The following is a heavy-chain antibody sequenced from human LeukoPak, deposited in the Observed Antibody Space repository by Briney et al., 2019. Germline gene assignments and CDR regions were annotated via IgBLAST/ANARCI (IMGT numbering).Heavy chain of an antibody. CDR1: GFTFSDYS. D-gene: IGHD7-27*01. CDR3: AREDDDWGPNTFDL. Sequence: GGSLRLSCAASGFTFSDYSMNWVRQAPGKGPEWLSYIVSSSHVTHYADSVMGRFTISRDNAKSSLYLQVDSLRTDDTAVYYCAREDDDWGPNTFDLWGPGTKVTVSS. J-gene: IGHJ3*01. CDR2: IVSSSHVT. V-gene: IGHV3-48*01.